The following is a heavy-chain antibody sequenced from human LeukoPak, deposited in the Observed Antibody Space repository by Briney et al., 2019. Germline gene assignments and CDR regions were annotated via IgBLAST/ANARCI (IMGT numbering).Heavy chain of an antibody. J-gene: IGHJ4*02. D-gene: IGHD3-22*01. CDR3: ASSPPWYYDSSGYPRDY. V-gene: IGHV3-53*01. CDR1: GFTVSSNY. Sequence: GGSLRLSCAASGFTVSSNYMSWVRQAPGKGLEWVSVIYSGGSTYYADSVKGRFTISRDNSKNTLYLQMNSLRAEDTAVYYCASSPPWYYDSSGYPRDYWGQGTLVTVSS. CDR2: IYSGGST.